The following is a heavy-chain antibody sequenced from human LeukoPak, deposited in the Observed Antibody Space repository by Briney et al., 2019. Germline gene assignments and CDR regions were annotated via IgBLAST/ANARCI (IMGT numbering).Heavy chain of an antibody. Sequence: SETLSLTCTVSGGSISSFYWSWIRQPPGKGVEWIGYFYNSGSTYYNPSLKSRVSMSVDTSKNQLSLRLSSVTAADTAVYYCARARSRSSLDALDIWGQGTMVTVSS. CDR3: ARARSRSSLDALDI. J-gene: IGHJ3*02. V-gene: IGHV4-59*01. CDR2: FYNSGST. CDR1: GGSISSFY. D-gene: IGHD6-6*01.